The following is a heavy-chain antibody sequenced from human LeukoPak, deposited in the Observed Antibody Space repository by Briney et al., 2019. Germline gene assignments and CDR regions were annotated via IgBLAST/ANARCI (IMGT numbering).Heavy chain of an antibody. CDR1: GFTFSSYA. CDR3: ASSDGARVVPAATPADY. D-gene: IGHD2-2*01. Sequence: QSGGSLRLSCAASGFTFSSYAMHWVRQAPGKGLEWVAVISYDGSNKYYADSVKGRFTISRDNSKNTLYLQMNSLRAEDTAVYYCASSDGARVVPAATPADYWGQGTLVTVSS. CDR2: ISYDGSNK. V-gene: IGHV3-30-3*01. J-gene: IGHJ4*02.